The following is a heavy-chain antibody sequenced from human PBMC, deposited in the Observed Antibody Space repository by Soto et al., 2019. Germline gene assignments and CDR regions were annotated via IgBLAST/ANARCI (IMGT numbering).Heavy chain of an antibody. J-gene: IGHJ4*02. Sequence: GESLKISCKGSGYSFAGYWITWVRQKPGKGLEWMGRIDPSDSQTYYSPSFRGHVTISATKSITTVFLQWSSLRASDTAMYYCARQIYDSDTGPNFQYYFDSWGKGTPVTVSS. CDR2: IDPSDSQT. CDR3: ARQIYDSDTGPNFQYYFDS. D-gene: IGHD3-22*01. CDR1: GYSFAGYW. V-gene: IGHV5-10-1*01.